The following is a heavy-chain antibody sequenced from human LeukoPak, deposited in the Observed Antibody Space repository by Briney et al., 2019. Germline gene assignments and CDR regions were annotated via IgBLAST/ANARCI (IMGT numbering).Heavy chain of an antibody. Sequence: GESLRLSCAASGFTFSSYKINWVRQAPGKGLEWVSQITSSGSTKYYVESVRGRFTISRDNGKNTLYLQMNSLRAEDTAVYYVRTSTGGFWGQGTLVTVSS. V-gene: IGHV3-48*03. J-gene: IGHJ4*02. CDR1: GFTFSSYK. D-gene: IGHD5-12*01. CDR2: ITSSGSTK. CDR3: RTSTGGF.